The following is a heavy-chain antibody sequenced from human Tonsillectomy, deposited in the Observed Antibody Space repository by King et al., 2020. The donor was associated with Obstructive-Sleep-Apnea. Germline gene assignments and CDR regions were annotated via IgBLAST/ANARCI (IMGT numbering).Heavy chain of an antibody. V-gene: IGHV3-30*02. CDR3: AKDSADYVGGTLDY. CDR2: IRYDASNK. CDR1: GFTFSSYG. J-gene: IGHJ4*02. Sequence: VQLVESGGGVVQPGRSLRLSCAASGFTFSSYGMHWVRQAPGKGLEWVAFIRYDASNKYYADSVMGRFTISRDNSKNTLYLQMNSLRAEDTAVYYCAKDSADYVGGTLDYWGQGTLVTVSS. D-gene: IGHD4-23*01.